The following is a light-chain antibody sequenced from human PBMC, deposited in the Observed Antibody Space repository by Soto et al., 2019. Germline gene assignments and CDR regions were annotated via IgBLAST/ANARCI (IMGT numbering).Light chain of an antibody. CDR3: QQGSSWPRGT. Sequence: EIVLTQSPATLSLSPGERATLSCRASLAVGASVAWYQQRPGQAPRLVIYDVSNRAAGIPARFSGSGSGTDFTLTITSLESEDFAVYYCQQGSSWPRGTFGQGTKVEI. CDR1: LAVGAS. J-gene: IGKJ2*02. CDR2: DVS. V-gene: IGKV3-11*01.